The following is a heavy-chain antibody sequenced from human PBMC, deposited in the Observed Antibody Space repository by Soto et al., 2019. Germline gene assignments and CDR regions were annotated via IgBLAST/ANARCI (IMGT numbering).Heavy chain of an antibody. V-gene: IGHV3-30-3*01. Sequence: GGSLRLSCAASGFTFSSYAMHWVRQAPGKGLEWVAVISYDGSNKYYADSVKGRFTISRDNSKNTLYLQMNSLRAEDTAVYYSARGPTGSYWYFDLWGRGTLVTVS. J-gene: IGHJ2*01. CDR1: GFTFSSYA. D-gene: IGHD1-26*01. CDR2: ISYDGSNK. CDR3: ARGPTGSYWYFDL.